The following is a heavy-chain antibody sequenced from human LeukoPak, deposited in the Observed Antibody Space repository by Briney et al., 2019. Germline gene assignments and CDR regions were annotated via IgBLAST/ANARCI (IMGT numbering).Heavy chain of an antibody. D-gene: IGHD3-10*01. CDR1: GFTFSSFA. CDR2: ISDSGGRT. V-gene: IGHV3-23*01. J-gene: IGHJ4*02. CDR3: VKDRTTYGSGNFDH. Sequence: GGSLRLSCAASGFTFSSFALSWVRQAPGKGPEWVSVISDSGGRTDYADSVKGRFTISRDNSRNTVYLQMNSLRGEDTAVYYCVKDRTTYGSGNFDHWGQGTLVTVSS.